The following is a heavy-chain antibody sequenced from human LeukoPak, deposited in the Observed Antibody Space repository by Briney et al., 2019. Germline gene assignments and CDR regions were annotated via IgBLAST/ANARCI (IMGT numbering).Heavy chain of an antibody. CDR1: GFTFRCYA. D-gene: IGHD6-13*01. CDR3: AKGRIASAGYTEKFQY. Sequence: QPGGSLKLSREASGFTFRCYAMTWVREAPGKGVEWVASISGAGDTTFYADSVRGRFTVSRDNFTNTLFLEVSGLGAEDTAVQYCAKGRIASAGYTEKFQYWGQGTLVIAS. CDR2: ISGAGDTT. J-gene: IGHJ1*01. V-gene: IGHV3-23*01.